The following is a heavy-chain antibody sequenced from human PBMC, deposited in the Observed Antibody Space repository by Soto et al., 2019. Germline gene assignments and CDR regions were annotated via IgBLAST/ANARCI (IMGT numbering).Heavy chain of an antibody. D-gene: IGHD4-4*01. Sequence: GGSLRLSXAASGFTFSDYYMSWIRQAPGKGLEWVSFISSSSSYTNYADSVKGRFTISRDNAKNSLYLQMNSLRAEDTAVYYCARGGDTLTTGYYYVMDVWGQGTTVTVSS. CDR2: ISSSSSYT. CDR1: GFTFSDYY. J-gene: IGHJ6*02. CDR3: ARGGDTLTTGYYYVMDV. V-gene: IGHV3-11*06.